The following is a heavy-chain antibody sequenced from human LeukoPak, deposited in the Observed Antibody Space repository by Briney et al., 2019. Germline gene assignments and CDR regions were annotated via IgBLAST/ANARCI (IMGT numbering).Heavy chain of an antibody. D-gene: IGHD5-12*01. CDR3: ARVRGYSDYYYYMDV. CDR2: IYYSGST. J-gene: IGHJ6*03. V-gene: IGHV4-59*01. Sequence: SETLSLTCTVSGGSISSYYWSWIRQPPGKGQEWMGYIYYSGSTNYNPSLKSRVIISVDTSKNQFALKLTSVTAADTAVYYCARVRGYSDYYYYMDVWGKGTSVSISS. CDR1: GGSISSYY.